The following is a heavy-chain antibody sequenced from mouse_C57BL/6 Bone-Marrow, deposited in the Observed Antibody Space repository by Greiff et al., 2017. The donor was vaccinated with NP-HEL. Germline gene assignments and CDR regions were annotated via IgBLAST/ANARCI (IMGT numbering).Heavy chain of an antibody. CDR1: GYTFTSYW. J-gene: IGHJ2*01. V-gene: IGHV1-5*01. CDR2: IYPGNSDT. Sequence: VQLQQSGTVLARPGASVKMSCKTSGYTFTSYWMHWVKQRPGQGLEWLGAIYPGNSDTSYNQKFKGKAKLTAVTSASTAYMELSSLTNEDSAVYYCTPPILQRQYWGKGTTLSVSS. CDR3: TPPILQRQY. D-gene: IGHD1-1*01.